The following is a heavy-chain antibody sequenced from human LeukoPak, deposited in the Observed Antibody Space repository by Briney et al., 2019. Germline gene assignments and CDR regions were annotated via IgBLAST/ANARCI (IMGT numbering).Heavy chain of an antibody. Sequence: SQTLSLTCAISGDSVSSNSAAWNWIRQSPSRGLEWLGRTYYRSKWYNDYAVSVKSRITINPDTSKNQFSLQLNSVTPEDTAVYYCARVGCSGGSCYSWYYYYMDVWGKGTTVTVSS. D-gene: IGHD2-15*01. V-gene: IGHV6-1*01. J-gene: IGHJ6*03. CDR1: GDSVSSNSAA. CDR3: ARVGCSGGSCYSWYYYYMDV. CDR2: TYYRSKWYN.